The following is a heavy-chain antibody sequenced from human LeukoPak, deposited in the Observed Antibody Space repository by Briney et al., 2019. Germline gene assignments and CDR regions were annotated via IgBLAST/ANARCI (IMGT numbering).Heavy chain of an antibody. Sequence: PGGSLRLSCAASGFTFSSYEMNWVRQAPGKGLEWVSYISSSGSTIYYADSVKSRFTISRDNAKNSLYQQMNSLRAEDTAVYYCARGPPRYYYGSGSYYYYYMDVWGKGTTVTVSS. D-gene: IGHD3-10*01. CDR3: ARGPPRYYYGSGSYYYYYMDV. CDR1: GFTFSSYE. CDR2: ISSSGSTI. V-gene: IGHV3-48*03. J-gene: IGHJ6*03.